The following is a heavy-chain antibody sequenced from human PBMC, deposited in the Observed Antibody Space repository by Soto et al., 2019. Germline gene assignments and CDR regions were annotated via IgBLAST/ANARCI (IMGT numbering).Heavy chain of an antibody. CDR1: GGSISSFY. V-gene: IGHV4-59*01. J-gene: IGHJ4*02. D-gene: IGHD3-10*01. CDR3: ARVMYGSGSYLHTFDY. CDR2: RYYTGST. Sequence: QVQLQESGPGLVKPSETLSLNCTVSGGSISSFYWSWIRQSPGKGLEWIGYRYYTGSTVYNPSLKSRVTISLDTSKTQFSLKLSSVTAADTAVYYCARVMYGSGSYLHTFDYWGQGTLVTVSS.